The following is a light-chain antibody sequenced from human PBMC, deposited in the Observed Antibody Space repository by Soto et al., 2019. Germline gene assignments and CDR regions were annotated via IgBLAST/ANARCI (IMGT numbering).Light chain of an antibody. CDR2: GAS. Sequence: EIVLTQSPGTLSLSPGERATLSCRASQSVSNNYLAWYQQRPGQAPRLLIYGASSRPAGIPDRFSGSGSETDFTLTISRLEPEDSAVYFCQHYGYPQWTFGQGTKVDIK. CDR3: QHYGYPQWT. J-gene: IGKJ1*01. V-gene: IGKV3-20*01. CDR1: QSVSNNY.